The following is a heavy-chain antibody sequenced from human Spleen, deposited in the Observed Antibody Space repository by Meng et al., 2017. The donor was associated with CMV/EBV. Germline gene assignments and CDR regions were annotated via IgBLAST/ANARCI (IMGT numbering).Heavy chain of an antibody. CDR2: IYYSGST. CDR3: ARGGGRGRDGYNFDY. V-gene: IGHV4-59*01. Sequence: GSLRLSCTVSGGSLSEYYWTWIRQPPGKGLECVGYIYYSGSTNYNPTLKSPVTISVDTSKNQFSLKLSSVTAADTAVYYCARGGGRGRDGYNFDYWGQGTLVTVSS. J-gene: IGHJ4*02. D-gene: IGHD5-24*01. CDR1: GGSLSEYY.